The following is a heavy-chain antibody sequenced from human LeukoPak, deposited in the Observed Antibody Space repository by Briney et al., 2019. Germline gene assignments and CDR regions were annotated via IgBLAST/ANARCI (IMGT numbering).Heavy chain of an antibody. J-gene: IGHJ4*02. CDR3: VKGYCTNGVCYPMGGY. CDR2: ISYDESNK. D-gene: IGHD2-8*01. Sequence: GGSLRLSCAASGFTFSSYGMHWVRQAPGKGLEWVAVISYDESNKYYADSVKGRFTISRDNSKNTLYLQMNSLRAEDTAVYYCVKGYCTNGVCYPMGGYWGQGTLVTVSS. V-gene: IGHV3-30*03. CDR1: GFTFSSYG.